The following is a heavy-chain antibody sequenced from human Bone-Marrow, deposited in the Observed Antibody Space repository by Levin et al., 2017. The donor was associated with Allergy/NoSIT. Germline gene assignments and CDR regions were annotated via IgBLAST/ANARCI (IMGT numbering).Heavy chain of an antibody. CDR1: GGSLSGYY. CDR2: LSGSGSAT. Sequence: LSLTCAVYGGSLSGYYWSWIRQAPGKGLEWVSSLSGSGSATYYADFVKGRFTISRDNSKNTVYLQMHSLGADDTAVYFCAKAHWDTAMIGYFDSWGQGTLVTVSS. J-gene: IGHJ4*02. D-gene: IGHD5-18*01. V-gene: IGHV3-23*01. CDR3: AKAHWDTAMIGYFDS.